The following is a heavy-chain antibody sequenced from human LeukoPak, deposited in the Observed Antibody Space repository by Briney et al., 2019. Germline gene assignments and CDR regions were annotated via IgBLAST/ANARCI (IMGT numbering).Heavy chain of an antibody. CDR1: GYTFTSYG. CDR2: MNPNSGNT. V-gene: IGHV1-8*01. CDR3: ARNNWNDLYYYYYYMDV. D-gene: IGHD1-1*01. Sequence: ASVKVSCKASGYTFTSYGINWVRQATGQGLEWMGWMNPNSGNTGYAQKFQGRVTMTRNTSISTAYMELSSLRSEDTAVYYCARNNWNDLYYYYYYMDVWGKGTTVTVSS. J-gene: IGHJ6*03.